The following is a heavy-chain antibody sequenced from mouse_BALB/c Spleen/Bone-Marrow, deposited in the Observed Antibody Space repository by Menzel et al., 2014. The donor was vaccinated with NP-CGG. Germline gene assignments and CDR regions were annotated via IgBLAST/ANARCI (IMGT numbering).Heavy chain of an antibody. D-gene: IGHD2-1*01. Sequence: QVQLKDSGAELVKPGAPVKLSCKASAYTFTSYWMNWVKQRPGRGLEWIGRVDPSDSETHYNQNFKDKATLTVDRSSSTAFIQLSSLTSEDSTVYYCADGNYESYFFDYWGQGTTLTVSS. CDR1: AYTFTSYW. CDR2: VDPSDSET. V-gene: IGHV1-69*02. CDR3: ADGNYESYFFDY. J-gene: IGHJ2*01.